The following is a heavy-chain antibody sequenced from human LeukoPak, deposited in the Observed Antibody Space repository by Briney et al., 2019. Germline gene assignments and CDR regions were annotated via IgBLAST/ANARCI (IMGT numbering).Heavy chain of an antibody. V-gene: IGHV4-4*02. D-gene: IGHD3-10*01. CDR2: IYHDETT. J-gene: IGHJ3*02. Sequence: SETLSLTCTVSGGSISSGTWWNWVRQPPGKGLERIGEIYHDETTNYSPSLKSRVTISVDKSKNHFSLKLSAVTAADTAVYYCARADTSGTSSSDAFDIWGQGTMVTVSS. CDR3: ARADTSGTSSSDAFDI. CDR1: GGSISSGTW.